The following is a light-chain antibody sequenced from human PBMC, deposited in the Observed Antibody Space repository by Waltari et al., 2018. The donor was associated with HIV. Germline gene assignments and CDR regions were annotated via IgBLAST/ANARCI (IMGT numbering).Light chain of an antibody. J-gene: IGKJ5*01. CDR1: QSLLNSNGFNY. V-gene: IGKV2-28*01. CDR3: MQALQTPLIT. Sequence: DIVMTQSPLSLPVTPGEPASISCRSSQSLLNSNGFNYLDWYLQKPGPSPRLLIYLGSNRALGVPDRFSGSGSGTDFTLKISRVEVEDVGVYYCMQALQTPLITFGQGTRLEIK. CDR2: LGS.